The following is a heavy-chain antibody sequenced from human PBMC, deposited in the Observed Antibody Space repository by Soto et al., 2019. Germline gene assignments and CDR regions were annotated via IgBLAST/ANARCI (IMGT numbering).Heavy chain of an antibody. Sequence: SGKVSFKTSCYTFSTRCISWVRQAPGQGLEWVGWIRPDNGNRKSAQRLQGRVTLTTDTSASTAYMELRSPTSDDTAMYYCARDTESNRYNDWGQGTLVTVSS. D-gene: IGHD1-20*01. CDR3: ARDTESNRYND. CDR1: CYTFSTRC. J-gene: IGHJ1*01. CDR2: IRPDNGNR. V-gene: IGHV1-18*01.